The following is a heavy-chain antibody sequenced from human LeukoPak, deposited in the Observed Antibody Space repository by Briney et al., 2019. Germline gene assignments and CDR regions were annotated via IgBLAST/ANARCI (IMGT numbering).Heavy chain of an antibody. D-gene: IGHD1-1*01. CDR2: ISWNSGSI. Sequence: GGSLRLSCAASGFTFDDYAMHWVRQAPGKGLEWVSGISWNSGSIGYADSVKGRFTISRDNAKNSLYLQMNSLSAEDMALYYCAKDISGTTFGFFDYWGQGTLVTVSS. V-gene: IGHV3-9*03. CDR1: GFTFDDYA. J-gene: IGHJ4*02. CDR3: AKDISGTTFGFFDY.